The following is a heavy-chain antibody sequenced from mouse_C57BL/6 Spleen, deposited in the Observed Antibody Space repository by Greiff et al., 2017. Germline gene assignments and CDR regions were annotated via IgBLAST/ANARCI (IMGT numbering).Heavy chain of an antibody. D-gene: IGHD2-4*01. J-gene: IGHJ3*01. CDR2: IVPSDSYT. Sequence: QVQLQQPGAELVMPGASVKLSCKASGYTFTSYWMHWVKQRPGQGLGWMGEIVPSDSYTNYTQKFKGKSTLTVDKSSSTAYMQRSSLTSEDSSFYDWARRDYAWFAYWGQGTLVTVSA. CDR3: ARRDYAWFAY. V-gene: IGHV1-69*01. CDR1: GYTFTSYW.